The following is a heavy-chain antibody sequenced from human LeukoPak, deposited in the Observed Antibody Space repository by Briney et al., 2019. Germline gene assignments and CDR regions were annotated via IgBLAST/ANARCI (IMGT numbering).Heavy chain of an antibody. CDR2: IYYSGST. Sequence: SETLSLTCTVSGGSISSYYWSWIRQPPGKGLEWIGYIYYSGSTNYNPSLKSRVTISVDTSKNQFSLKLSSVTAADTAVYYCARGNRDGYNLNNWFDPWGQGTLVTVSS. CDR3: ARGNRDGYNLNNWFDP. D-gene: IGHD5-24*01. J-gene: IGHJ5*02. V-gene: IGHV4-59*01. CDR1: GGSISSYY.